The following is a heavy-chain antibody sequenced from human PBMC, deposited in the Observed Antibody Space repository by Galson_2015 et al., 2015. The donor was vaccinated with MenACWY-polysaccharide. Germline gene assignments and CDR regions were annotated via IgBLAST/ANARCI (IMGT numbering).Heavy chain of an antibody. CDR1: GVSVSGVS. Sequence: SLRIACAASGVSVSGVSMNWVHQAPGKGLECVSVVRKDGGIAEADSVKGRFYLSQHNSTNTLYFQMNSLRPEDTAVYYYARHAWLGDWGQGTLVTVSS. CDR3: ARHAWLGD. V-gene: IGHV3-66*02. CDR2: VRKDGGI. J-gene: IGHJ4*02. D-gene: IGHD3-10*01.